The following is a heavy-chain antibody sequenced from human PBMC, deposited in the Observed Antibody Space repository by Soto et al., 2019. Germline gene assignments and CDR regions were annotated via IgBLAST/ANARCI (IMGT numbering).Heavy chain of an antibody. J-gene: IGHJ4*02. V-gene: IGHV3-30-3*01. CDR3: ASTAQGGFDY. CDR2: LSYDGSNK. CDR1: GFTFSSYA. Sequence: QVQLVESGGGVVQPGRSLRLSCAASGFTFSSYALHWFRQAPGKGLEWVAVLSYDGSNKYYAHSVKCRFTITRDNSKNTLSLPMNSLRADDTAVYYCASTAQGGFDYWGQGTLVTVSS. D-gene: IGHD1-26*01.